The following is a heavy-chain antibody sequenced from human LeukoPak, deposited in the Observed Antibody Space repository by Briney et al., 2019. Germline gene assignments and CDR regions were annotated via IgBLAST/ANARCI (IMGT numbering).Heavy chain of an antibody. V-gene: IGHV1-2*02. CDR3: ARRLTTSQDLDY. CDR1: VYTFTRHY. J-gene: IGHJ4*02. D-gene: IGHD2-2*01. Sequence: ASVKVSCKASVYTFTRHYMYWVRQAPGQGLEGMGWINPNSGDTNYAQKFQGRVTMTRDTSISTAYMDLNRLTSDDTAVYYCARRLTTSQDLDYWGQGTLVTVSS. CDR2: INPNSGDT.